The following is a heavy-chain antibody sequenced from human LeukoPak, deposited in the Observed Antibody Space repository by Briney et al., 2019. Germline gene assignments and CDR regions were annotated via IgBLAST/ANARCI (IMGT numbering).Heavy chain of an antibody. CDR2: ISSSGST. CDR1: GGSISSSSYY. D-gene: IGHD2/OR15-2a*01. V-gene: IGHV4-61*02. J-gene: IGHJ6*03. Sequence: SETLSLTCTVSGGSISSSSYYWSWIRQPAGKGLEWIGRISSSGSTNYNPSLKSRVTISVDTSKNQFSLKPSSVTAADTAVYFCARTAEYRYYYYYYMDVWGKGTTVTVSS. CDR3: ARTAEYRYYYYYYMDV.